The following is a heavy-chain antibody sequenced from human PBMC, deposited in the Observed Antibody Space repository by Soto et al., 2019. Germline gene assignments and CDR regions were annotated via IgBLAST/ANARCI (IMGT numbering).Heavy chain of an antibody. CDR1: GGSIKSYH. CDR2: THYTGRT. V-gene: IGHV4-59*01. D-gene: IGHD3-10*01. Sequence: QVQLQESGPGLVKPSETLSLTCTVSGGSIKSYHWGWIRQPPGKGLEWIGNTHYTGRTNYNPSLTSRVTISLDTSKNQFSLRLSSVTAADTAVYYCARYGSGSYLDHWGQGTLVTVSS. CDR3: ARYGSGSYLDH. J-gene: IGHJ4*02.